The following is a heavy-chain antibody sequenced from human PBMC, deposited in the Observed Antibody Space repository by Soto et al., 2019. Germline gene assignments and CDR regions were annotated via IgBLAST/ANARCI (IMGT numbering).Heavy chain of an antibody. V-gene: IGHV1-18*01. CDR1: GYTFTNYG. Sequence: ASVKVSCKASGYTFTNYGISWVRQAPGQGFEWMGWISTDNGNTNYAQKLQGRVTMTTDTSTSTAYMELRSLRSDDTAVYYCVRGRYCSSTSCYVGIMEVWGEERTVTVSS. CDR3: VRGRYCSSTSCYVGIMEV. J-gene: IGHJ6*04. CDR2: ISTDNGNT. D-gene: IGHD2-2*01.